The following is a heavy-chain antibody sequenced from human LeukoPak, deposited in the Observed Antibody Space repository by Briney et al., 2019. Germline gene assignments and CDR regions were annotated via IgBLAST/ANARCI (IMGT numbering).Heavy chain of an antibody. Sequence: GGSLRLSCAASGFTFDNYAMNWVRQVPGKGLEWISLISWNSGTIGYADSAKGRFTISRDNANNFLYLQMNSLRAEDTALYYCARAYKDRSLAGKKEFFQHWGQGTLVTVSS. J-gene: IGHJ1*01. V-gene: IGHV3-9*01. CDR2: ISWNSGTI. CDR3: ARAYKDRSLAGKKEFFQH. CDR1: GFTFDNYA. D-gene: IGHD6-19*01.